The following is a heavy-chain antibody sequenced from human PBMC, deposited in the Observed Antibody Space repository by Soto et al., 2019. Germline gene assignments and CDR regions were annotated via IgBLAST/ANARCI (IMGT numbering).Heavy chain of an antibody. J-gene: IGHJ4*02. Sequence: GGSLRLSCAATGFTFSSDAMNWVRQTPGKGLEWVSGISGRGDRTYYADSVKGRFTISRDNSKNTLFLQMNSLRVEDTALYYCVKSPRSGFEAPWDYWGQGTQVTVSS. CDR3: VKSPRSGFEAPWDY. D-gene: IGHD5-12*01. CDR2: ISGRGDRT. CDR1: GFTFSSDA. V-gene: IGHV3-23*01.